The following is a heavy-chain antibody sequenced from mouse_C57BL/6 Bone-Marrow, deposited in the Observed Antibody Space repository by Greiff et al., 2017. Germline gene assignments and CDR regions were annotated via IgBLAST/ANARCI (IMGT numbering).Heavy chain of an antibody. CDR1: GYTFTSYG. D-gene: IGHD1-1*01. CDR3: APWGSDY. CDR2: IYPRSGNT. J-gene: IGHJ2*01. V-gene: IGHV1-81*01. Sequence: QVHVKQSGAELARPGASVKLSCKASGYTFTSYGISWVKQRTGQGLEWIGEIYPRSGNTYYTEKFKGKATLTADKSSSTAYMELRSLTSEDSAVYFCAPWGSDYWGQGTTLTVSS.